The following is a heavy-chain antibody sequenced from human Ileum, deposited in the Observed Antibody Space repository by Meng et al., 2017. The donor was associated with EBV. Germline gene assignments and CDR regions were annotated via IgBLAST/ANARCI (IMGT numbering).Heavy chain of an antibody. CDR3: ASSDYYRSDY. CDR1: GGSISRSDW. D-gene: IGHD3-22*01. CDR2: TSHSGST. V-gene: IGHV4-4*02. Sequence: VQLQESGPGLVKPSATPSLTCAVSGGSISRSDWWSWVRQPPGKGLEWIGETSHSGSTNYSPSLKSRVTISLDKSKNQLSLKLNSVTAADTAVYYCASSDYYRSDYWGQGTLVTVSS. J-gene: IGHJ4*02.